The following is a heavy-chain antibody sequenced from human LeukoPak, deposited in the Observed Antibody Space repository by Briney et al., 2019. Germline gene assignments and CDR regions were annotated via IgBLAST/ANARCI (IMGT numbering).Heavy chain of an antibody. CDR3: AKDLVDTAMVFDY. J-gene: IGHJ4*02. D-gene: IGHD5-18*01. V-gene: IGHV3-23*01. CDR1: GFTFSSYA. Sequence: GGSLRLSCAASGFTFSSYAMSWVRQAPGKGLEWVSVISGSGGNTYYADSVKGRFTISRDNSKNTLYLQMNSLRAEDTAVYYCAKDLVDTAMVFDYWGQGTLVTVSS. CDR2: ISGSGGNT.